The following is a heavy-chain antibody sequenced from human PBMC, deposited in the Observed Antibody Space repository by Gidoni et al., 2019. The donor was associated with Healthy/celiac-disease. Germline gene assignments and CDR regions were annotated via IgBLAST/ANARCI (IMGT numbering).Heavy chain of an antibody. J-gene: IGHJ3*02. CDR2: IWYDGSNK. CDR3: ARGTTVTIRFPGFTPQESFPSNAFDI. Sequence: QVQLVESGGGVVQPGRSLRLSCAASGFTFSSYGMHWVRQAPGKGLEWVAVIWYDGSNKYYADSVKGRFTISRDNSKNTLYLQMNSLRAEDTAVYYCARGTTVTIRFPGFTPQESFPSNAFDIWGQGTMVTVSS. V-gene: IGHV3-33*01. CDR1: GFTFSSYG. D-gene: IGHD4-17*01.